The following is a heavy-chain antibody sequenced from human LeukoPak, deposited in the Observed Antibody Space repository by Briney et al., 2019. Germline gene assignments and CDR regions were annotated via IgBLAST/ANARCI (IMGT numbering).Heavy chain of an antibody. CDR1: GFTFSSYE. D-gene: IGHD3-3*01. V-gene: IGHV3-48*03. CDR2: ISSSGSTI. Sequence: GGSLRLSCAASGFTFSSYEMNWVRQAPGKGLEWVSYISSSGSTIYYADSVKGRFTISRDNAKNSLYLQMNSLTAEDTAVYYCARDRPLDFWSGYCIDWGQGTLVTVSS. CDR3: ARDRPLDFWSGYCID. J-gene: IGHJ4*02.